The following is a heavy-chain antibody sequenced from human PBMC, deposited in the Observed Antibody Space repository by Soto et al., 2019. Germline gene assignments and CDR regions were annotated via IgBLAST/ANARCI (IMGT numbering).Heavy chain of an antibody. J-gene: IGHJ3*01. CDR2: IIPLFDTA. V-gene: IGHV1-69*14. D-gene: IGHD4-17*01. CDR3: ARNPPNDNGALDAYDV. CDR1: GDTFSTYA. Sequence: QVRLVQSGAEVKKPGSSVRVSCKASGDTFSTYAFSWVRQAPGQGLEWMGGIIPLFDTATYAQKFQGRVSITADKSTATTYMELISLLSEDTAVYYCARNPPNDNGALDAYDVWGQGTMVTVSS.